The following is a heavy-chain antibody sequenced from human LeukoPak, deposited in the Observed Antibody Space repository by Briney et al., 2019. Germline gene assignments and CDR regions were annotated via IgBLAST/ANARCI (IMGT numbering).Heavy chain of an antibody. J-gene: IGHJ4*02. D-gene: IGHD3-22*01. CDR2: IVVGSGNT. Sequence: SVNVSCKASGFTFTSSAVQWVRQARGQRLGWIGWIVVGSGNTNYAQKFQERVTITRDMSTSTAYMELSSLRSEDTAVYYCAADPFVDYYDSSGYNYWGQGTLVTVSS. CDR1: GFTFTSSA. CDR3: AADPFVDYYDSSGYNY. V-gene: IGHV1-58*01.